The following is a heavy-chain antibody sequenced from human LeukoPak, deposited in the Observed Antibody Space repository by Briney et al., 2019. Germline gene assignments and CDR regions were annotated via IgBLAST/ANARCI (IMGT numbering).Heavy chain of an antibody. D-gene: IGHD5-12*01. J-gene: IGHJ1*01. V-gene: IGHV3-74*03. CDR3: VRDWDVVASH. CDR2: VNTQGTGT. CDR1: GFTFSSYS. Sequence: GGSLRLSCAASGFTFSSYSMNWVRQAPGQGLVWVARVNTQGTGTEYGDAVKGRFTISRDNAKNTLFLQMNSLTVDDTGVYYCVRDWDVVASHWGQGTLVTVSS.